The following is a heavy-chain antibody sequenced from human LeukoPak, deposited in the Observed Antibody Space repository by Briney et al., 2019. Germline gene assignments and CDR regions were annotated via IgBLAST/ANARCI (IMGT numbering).Heavy chain of an antibody. J-gene: IGHJ3*02. CDR1: GGSISSDY. CDR3: ARAVADTGWAFDI. D-gene: IGHD6-19*01. CDR2: LYYSGST. Sequence: SETLSLTCTVSGGSISSDYWSWIRQPPGKGLEWIGYLYYSGSTNYSPSLKSRVTISVDTSENQFSLKVNSVNAADTAVYYCARAVADTGWAFDIWGQGTMVTVSS. V-gene: IGHV4-59*01.